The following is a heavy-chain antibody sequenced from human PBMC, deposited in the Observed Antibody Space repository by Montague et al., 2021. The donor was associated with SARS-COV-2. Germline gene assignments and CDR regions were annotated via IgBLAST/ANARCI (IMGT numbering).Heavy chain of an antibody. Sequence: LRLSWAASGFPFSTLAMHWVRQAPGKGLEWVAVISPDGSNRNYADSVKGRFTSSRDNSNDTLYLEMNSLRAEDTAVYYCAREYSLSWHYFEFWGQGILVTVSS. D-gene: IGHD1-26*01. V-gene: IGHV3-30*04. CDR1: GFPFSTLA. CDR2: ISPDGSNR. CDR3: AREYSLSWHYFEF. J-gene: IGHJ4*02.